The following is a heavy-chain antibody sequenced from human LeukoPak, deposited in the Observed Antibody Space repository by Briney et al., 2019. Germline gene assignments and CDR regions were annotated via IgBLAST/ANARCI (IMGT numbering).Heavy chain of an antibody. V-gene: IGHV1-2*04. CDR2: INPNSGGT. D-gene: IGHD3-10*01. CDR3: ARDRGSGNGLYLAY. Sequence: ASVKVSCKASGYTFTGYYMHWVRQAPGQGLEWMGWINPNSGGTNYAQKFQGWVTMTRDTSISTAYMELSRLRSEDTAVYYCARDRGSGNGLYLAYWGQGTLVTVSS. CDR1: GYTFTGYY. J-gene: IGHJ4*02.